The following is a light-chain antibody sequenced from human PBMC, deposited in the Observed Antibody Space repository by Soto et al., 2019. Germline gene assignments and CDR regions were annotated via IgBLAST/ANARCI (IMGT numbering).Light chain of an antibody. CDR3: QQYENWIT. V-gene: IGKV1-33*01. Sequence: DIQMTYSPPSLSASVGDRVTITCQASHDINNYLNWYEQKPGKAPKLLIHDASNLETGVPSRFNGSGSGTDFTFTISSLQTEDIPTYYCQQYENWITSCQRARLEI. CDR2: DAS. J-gene: IGKJ5*01. CDR1: HDINNY.